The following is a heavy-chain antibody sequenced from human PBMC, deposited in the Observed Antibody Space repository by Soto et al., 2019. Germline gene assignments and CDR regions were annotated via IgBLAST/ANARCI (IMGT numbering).Heavy chain of an antibody. CDR3: AGLRYQLPHYYYYGMDV. V-gene: IGHV4-39*01. CDR1: GGSISSGDYY. J-gene: IGHJ6*02. CDR2: IYYSGST. D-gene: IGHD2-2*01. Sequence: SETLSLTCTVSGGSISSGDYYWGWIRQPPGKGLEWIGSIYYSGSTYYNPSLKSRVTISVDTSKNQFSLKLSSVTAADTAVYYCAGLRYQLPHYYYYGMDVWGQGTTVTVSS.